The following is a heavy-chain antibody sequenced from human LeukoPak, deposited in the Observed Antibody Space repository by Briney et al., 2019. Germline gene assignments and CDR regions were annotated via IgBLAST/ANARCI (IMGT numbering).Heavy chain of an antibody. CDR1: GFSFSSYG. Sequence: GGSLRLSCAASGFSFSSYGMSWVRQGPGKGLEWVANIKQDGSDKYYVDSVKGRFTISRDNAKNSLYLQMNSLRAEDTAVYYCARDPYDSSWGLCYFDYWDERLLVTVSS. D-gene: IGHD3-22*01. CDR2: IKQDGSDK. V-gene: IGHV3-7*01. J-gene: IGHJ4*02. CDR3: ARDPYDSSWGLCYFDY.